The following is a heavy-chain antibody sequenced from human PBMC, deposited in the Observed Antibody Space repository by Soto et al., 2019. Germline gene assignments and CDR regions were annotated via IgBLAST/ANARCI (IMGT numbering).Heavy chain of an antibody. CDR1: GFTFSTYA. CDR3: AKTSDGYYEFDY. D-gene: IGHD3-22*01. J-gene: IGHJ4*02. Sequence: GGSLRLSCAASGFTFSTYAMSWVRQAPGKGLEWVSAIRGTGANTYYANSVKGRFTISRDNSKNTLHLQMNSLRAEDTAVYYYAKTSDGYYEFDYWGQGALVTVSS. V-gene: IGHV3-23*01. CDR2: IRGTGANT.